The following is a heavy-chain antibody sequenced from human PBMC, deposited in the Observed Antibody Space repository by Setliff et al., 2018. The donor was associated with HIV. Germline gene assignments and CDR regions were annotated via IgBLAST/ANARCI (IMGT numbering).Heavy chain of an antibody. V-gene: IGHV1-3*04. Sequence: ASVKVSCKTSGYTFTRYSMHWVRQAPGQSLEWMGWINTATGDTKYSQRFQDRITIFRNTSASTAYMDLGSLTSEDTAVYYCARQRGIDTYFYSYYYMDVWGKGTTVTVSS. CDR3: ARQRGIDTYFYSYYYMDV. CDR2: INTATGDT. J-gene: IGHJ6*03. CDR1: GYTFTRYS. D-gene: IGHD6-13*01.